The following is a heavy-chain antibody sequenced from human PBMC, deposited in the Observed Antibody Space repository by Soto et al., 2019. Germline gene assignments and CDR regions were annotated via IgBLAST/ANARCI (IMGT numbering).Heavy chain of an antibody. CDR1: GFTFRTYT. CDR2: IKNKADGGTT. Sequence: EVQLVESGGGLVKPGGSLRLSCISSGFTFRTYTMNWVRQAPGKGLEWVGRIKNKADGGTTNYAAPVKGRFNISRDGSKNTLYLQMNGLKTEDTAVYYCTTGWSSKDYWGQGTLVTVSS. CDR3: TTGWSSKDY. J-gene: IGHJ4*02. V-gene: IGHV3-15*01. D-gene: IGHD3-3*01.